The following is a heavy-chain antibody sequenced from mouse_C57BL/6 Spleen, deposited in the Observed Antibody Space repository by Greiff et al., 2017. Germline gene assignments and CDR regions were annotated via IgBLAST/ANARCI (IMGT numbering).Heavy chain of an antibody. CDR3: ERLTGTGYFDY. V-gene: IGHV1-82*01. CDR1: GYAFSSSW. D-gene: IGHD3-3*01. J-gene: IGHJ2*01. Sequence: VQLQQSGPELVKPGASVKISCKASGYAFSSSWMNWVKQRPGKGLEWIGRIYPGDGDTNYNGKFKGKATLTADKSSSTAYMQLSSLTSEDSAVYFCERLTGTGYFDYWGQGTTLTVSS. CDR2: IYPGDGDT.